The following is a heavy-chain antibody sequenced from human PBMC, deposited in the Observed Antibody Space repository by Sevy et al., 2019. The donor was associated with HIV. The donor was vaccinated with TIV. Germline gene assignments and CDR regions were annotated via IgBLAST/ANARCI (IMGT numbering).Heavy chain of an antibody. Sequence: ASVKVSCKASGYTFTSYDINWVRQATGQGLEWMGWMNPNSGNTGYAQKFQGRVTMTRNTSISTAYMELSSLRSEDTAMYYCARGGGYCSGGSCRHDYWGQGTLVTVSS. CDR3: ARGGGYCSGGSCRHDY. CDR1: GYTFTSYD. V-gene: IGHV1-8*01. J-gene: IGHJ4*02. D-gene: IGHD2-15*01. CDR2: MNPNSGNT.